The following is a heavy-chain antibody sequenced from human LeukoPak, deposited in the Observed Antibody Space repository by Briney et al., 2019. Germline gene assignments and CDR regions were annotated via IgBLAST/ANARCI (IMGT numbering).Heavy chain of an antibody. CDR2: IYYSGST. V-gene: IGHV4-39*01. CDR1: GGSISSTGYY. J-gene: IGHJ4*02. D-gene: IGHD3-22*01. Sequence: PSETLSLTCTVSGGSISSTGYYWGWIRQPPGKGLEWIGTIYYSGSTYYNPSLKSRATISVDTSKNQFSLKLSSVTAADTAVYFCARHGRNYYDSSGYYYYFDYWGQGTLVTVSS. CDR3: ARHGRNYYDSSGYYYYFDY.